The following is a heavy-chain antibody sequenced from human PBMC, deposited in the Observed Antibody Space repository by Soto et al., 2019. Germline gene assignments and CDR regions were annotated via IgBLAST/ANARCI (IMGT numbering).Heavy chain of an antibody. J-gene: IGHJ4*02. V-gene: IGHV3-30*18. CDR1: GFTFSSYG. D-gene: IGHD2-2*01. CDR3: ANYCKNTSCFSGGLEH. Sequence: QVQLVESGGGVVQPGRSLRLSCAASGFTFSSYGMHWVRQAPGKGLEWVAVISDDGSNKYYADSVKGRFTISRDNSKNTLYLQMNSPTAEDTAVYYCANYCKNTSCFSGGLEHWGQGTLVTVSS. CDR2: ISDDGSNK.